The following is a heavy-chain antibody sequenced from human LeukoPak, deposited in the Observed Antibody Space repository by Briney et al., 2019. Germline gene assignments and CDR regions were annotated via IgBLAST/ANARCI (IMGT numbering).Heavy chain of an antibody. Sequence: GGSLRLSCAVSGLTLSNVWMNWVRQAPGKGLEWVGRIRSRGDGGTTDFAAPVKGRFTISRDDSKNTLYLQMNSLTSEDIAVYYCTQGSGQYFDYWGQGTLVTVSS. J-gene: IGHJ4*02. CDR2: IRSRGDGGTT. CDR1: GLTLSNVW. D-gene: IGHD2-15*01. V-gene: IGHV3-15*07. CDR3: TQGSGQYFDY.